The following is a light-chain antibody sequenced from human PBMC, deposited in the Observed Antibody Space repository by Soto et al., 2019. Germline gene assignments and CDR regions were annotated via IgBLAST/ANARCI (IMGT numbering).Light chain of an antibody. CDR1: QGINTW. CDR3: QQANNFPPT. CDR2: AAS. V-gene: IGKV1-12*01. Sequence: DIQMTQSPSSVSASVGDRVTISCRASQGINTWLAWYQHKPGKAPKLLIFAASGLPSGVPSRFSGSGSGTNFTLTISSLQPEDFATYCCQQANNFPPTFGGGTKVEVK. J-gene: IGKJ4*01.